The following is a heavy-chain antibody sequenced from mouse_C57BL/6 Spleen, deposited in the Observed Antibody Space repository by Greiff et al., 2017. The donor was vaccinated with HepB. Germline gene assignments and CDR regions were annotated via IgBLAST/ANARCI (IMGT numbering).Heavy chain of an antibody. V-gene: IGHV1-50*01. Sequence: QVQLQQPGAELVKPGASVKLSCKASGYTFTSYWMQWVKQRPGQGLEWIGEIDPSDSYTNYNQKFKGKATLTVDTSSSTAYMQLSSLTSEDSAVYYCARGEGGSRLDYYFDYWGQGTTLTVSS. D-gene: IGHD1-1*01. CDR1: GYTFTSYW. J-gene: IGHJ2*01. CDR3: ARGEGGSRLDYYFDY. CDR2: IDPSDSYT.